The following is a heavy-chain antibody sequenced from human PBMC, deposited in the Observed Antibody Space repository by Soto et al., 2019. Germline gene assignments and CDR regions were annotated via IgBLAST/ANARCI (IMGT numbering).Heavy chain of an antibody. CDR1: GFTFSNAW. CDR2: IKSKTDGGAT. J-gene: IGHJ5*01. D-gene: IGHD3-16*01. CDR3: TTDVFITSVGLLFPHWCES. V-gene: IGHV3-15*01. Sequence: GGSLRLSCAATGFTFSNAWMSWVRQAPGKGLEWVGHIKSKTDGGATDYAAPVKGRFTISRDESENTVYLQMNSLKTEDTAVYHCTTDVFITSVGLLFPHWCESWGQGTLGTVS.